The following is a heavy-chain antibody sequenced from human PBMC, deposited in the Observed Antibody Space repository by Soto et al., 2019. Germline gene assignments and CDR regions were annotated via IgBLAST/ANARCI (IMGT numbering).Heavy chain of an antibody. V-gene: IGHV3-30-3*01. Sequence: PGGSLRLSCAASGFTFSSYAMHWVRQAPGKGLEWVAVISYDGSNKYYADSVKGRFTISRDNSKNTLYLQMNSLRAEDTAVYYCARDSSSLYFQHWGQGTLVTVSS. CDR2: ISYDGSNK. D-gene: IGHD6-13*01. CDR3: ARDSSSLYFQH. CDR1: GFTFSSYA. J-gene: IGHJ1*01.